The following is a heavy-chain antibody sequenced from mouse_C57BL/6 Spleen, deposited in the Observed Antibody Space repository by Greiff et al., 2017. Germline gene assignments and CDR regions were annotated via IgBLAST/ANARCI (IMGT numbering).Heavy chain of an antibody. Sequence: EVQLQQSGAELVRPGASVKLSCTASGFNIKDDYMHWVKQRPEQGLEWIGWIDPENGDTEYASQFQGKATITADTSSNTAYLQLSSLTSEDTAVYYCTTDGSSPHYYAMDYWGQGTSVTVSS. CDR1: GFNIKDDY. J-gene: IGHJ4*01. CDR2: IDPENGDT. V-gene: IGHV14-4*01. CDR3: TTDGSSPHYYAMDY. D-gene: IGHD1-1*01.